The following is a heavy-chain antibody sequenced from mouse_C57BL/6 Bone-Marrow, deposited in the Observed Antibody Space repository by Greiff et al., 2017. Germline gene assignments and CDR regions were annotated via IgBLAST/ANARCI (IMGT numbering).Heavy chain of an antibody. Sequence: EVQLMESGGGLVQPGRSLRLSCATSGFTFSDFYMEWVRQAPGKGLEWIAASRHKANDYTTDYSASVKGLFIVSRDTSQTILYLQMNALRAANTAIYYGARDAVTGTGRGNWYFDVWGTGTTVTVSS. CDR2: SRHKANDYTT. V-gene: IGHV7-1*01. D-gene: IGHD4-1*01. J-gene: IGHJ1*03. CDR1: GFTFSDFY. CDR3: ARDAVTGTGRGNWYFDV.